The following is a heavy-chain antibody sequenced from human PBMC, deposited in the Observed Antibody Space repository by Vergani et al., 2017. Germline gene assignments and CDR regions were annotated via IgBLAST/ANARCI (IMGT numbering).Heavy chain of an antibody. V-gene: IGHV4-39*07. CDR2: IYYSGLT. J-gene: IGHJ5*02. D-gene: IGHD3-10*01. Sequence: QLQLQQSGPGLVKPSETLFLTCTVSADSISSGSYYWGWIRQPPGKSLEWIGSIYYSGLTYSNPSLKSRVAISVDTSKNQFSLKLNSVTAADTAVYYCGRVADFYDLGSRLLDLWGQGILVTVSS. CDR3: GRVADFYDLGSRLLDL. CDR1: ADSISSGSYY.